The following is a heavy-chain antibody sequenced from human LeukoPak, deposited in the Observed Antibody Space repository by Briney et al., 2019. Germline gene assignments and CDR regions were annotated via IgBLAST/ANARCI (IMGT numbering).Heavy chain of an antibody. CDR1: GFTFSSYA. D-gene: IGHD3-16*01. J-gene: IGHJ4*02. CDR3: AKDPLGMRYFDY. CDR2: ISGSGGST. V-gene: IGHV3-23*01. Sequence: GGSLRLSCAASGFTFSSYAMSWVRQAPGKGLEWVSGISGSGGSTNYEDSVKGRFTISRDNSKKTPYLQMNSLRAEDTAVYYCAKDPLGMRYFDYWGQGTLVTVSS.